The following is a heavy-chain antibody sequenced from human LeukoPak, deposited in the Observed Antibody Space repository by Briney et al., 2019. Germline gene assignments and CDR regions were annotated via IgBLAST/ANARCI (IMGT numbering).Heavy chain of an antibody. V-gene: IGHV3-30*02. CDR1: GFTFGSYG. Sequence: GGSLRLSCAASGFTFGSYGMHWVRQAPGKGLEWVAFIRYDGSDKYYADSVKGRFTISRDNSKNTLYLQMNSLRAEDTAAYYCANLPIRGSGSYYTDYWGQGTLVTVSS. D-gene: IGHD3-10*01. J-gene: IGHJ4*02. CDR2: IRYDGSDK. CDR3: ANLPIRGSGSYYTDY.